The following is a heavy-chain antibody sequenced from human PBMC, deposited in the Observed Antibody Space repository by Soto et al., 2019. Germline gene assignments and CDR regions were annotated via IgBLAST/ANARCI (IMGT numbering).Heavy chain of an antibody. Sequence: PSETLSLTCAVYGGSFSGYYWSWIRQPPGKGLEWIGEINHSGSTNYNPSLKSRVTISVDTSKNQFSLKLSSVTAADTAVYYSASFRTQRYSTHYGMDVWGQGTTVTVSS. V-gene: IGHV4-34*01. CDR1: GGSFSGYY. J-gene: IGHJ6*02. CDR3: ASFRTQRYSTHYGMDV. CDR2: INHSGST. D-gene: IGHD6-13*01.